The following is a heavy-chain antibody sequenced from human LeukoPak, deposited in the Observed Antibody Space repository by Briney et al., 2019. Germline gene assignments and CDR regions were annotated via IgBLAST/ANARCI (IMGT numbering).Heavy chain of an antibody. V-gene: IGHV3-23*01. J-gene: IGHJ4*02. D-gene: IGHD2-15*01. CDR1: AFTFSSHA. CDR3: AKKPGIGWWHGWFYFAS. Sequence: GGSLRLSSAASAFTFSSHAMAWVRQTSEKGLEWVSTISDTGATTYHAASVRGLFAISRDNSENTLYLQTNSLRAEDTAIYFCAKKPGIGWWHGWFYFASWGRGSLVTVSS. CDR2: ISDTGATT.